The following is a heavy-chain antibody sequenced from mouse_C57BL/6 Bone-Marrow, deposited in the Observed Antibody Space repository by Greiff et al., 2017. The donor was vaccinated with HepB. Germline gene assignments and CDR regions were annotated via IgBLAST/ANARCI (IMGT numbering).Heavy chain of an antibody. Sequence: VEPGASVEISCKASGYTFTDYYMNWVKQSLGKCLEWIGDINPNNGGTSYNQKVKGKATLTVDKSSSTAYMELRSLTSEDSAVYYCAREGGLDYWGQGTTLTVSS. CDR2: INPNNGGT. J-gene: IGHJ2*01. V-gene: IGHV1-26*01. CDR3: AREGGLDY. CDR1: GYTFTDYY.